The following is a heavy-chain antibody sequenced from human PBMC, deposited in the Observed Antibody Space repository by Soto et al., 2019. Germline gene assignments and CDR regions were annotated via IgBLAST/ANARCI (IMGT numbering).Heavy chain of an antibody. D-gene: IGHD6-19*01. CDR3: ARDSVAVAGTAFDY. V-gene: IGHV3-74*01. CDR1: GFTFSSYW. J-gene: IGHJ4*02. CDR2: IESDGSTT. Sequence: GGSLRLSCAASGFTFSSYWMHWVRQAPGKGLVWVSRIESDGSTTSYADSVKGRFTISRDNAKNTLYLQMNSLRAEDTAVYYCARDSVAVAGTAFDYWGQGTLVTVSS.